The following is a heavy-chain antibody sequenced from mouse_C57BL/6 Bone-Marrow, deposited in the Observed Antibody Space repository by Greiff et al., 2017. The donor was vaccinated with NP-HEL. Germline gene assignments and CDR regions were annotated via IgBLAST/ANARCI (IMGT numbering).Heavy chain of an antibody. CDR1: GFSLTSYG. Sequence: QVQLQQSGPGLVAPSQSLSITCTVSGFSLTSYGVHWVRQPPGKGLEWLVVIWSDGSTTYNSALKSRLSISKDNSNSQVFLKMNSLQTDDTAMYYCARHGGGGGAMDYWGQGTSVTVSS. J-gene: IGHJ4*01. CDR2: IWSDGST. CDR3: ARHGGGGGAMDY. V-gene: IGHV2-6-1*01.